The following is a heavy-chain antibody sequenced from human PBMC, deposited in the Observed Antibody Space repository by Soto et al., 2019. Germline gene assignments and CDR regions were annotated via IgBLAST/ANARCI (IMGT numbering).Heavy chain of an antibody. J-gene: IGHJ4*02. CDR1: GYSFTTYW. D-gene: IGHD6-6*01. CDR3: ARQNSSPRAVDD. V-gene: IGHV5-51*01. Sequence: PGESLKISCKGSGYSFTTYWIGWVRQMPGKGLEWMGIIYPGDSDTRYSPSFHGHVTISADKSISTAFLQWSSLQASDTAMYYCARQNSSPRAVDDWGQGTLVTVS. CDR2: IYPGDSDT.